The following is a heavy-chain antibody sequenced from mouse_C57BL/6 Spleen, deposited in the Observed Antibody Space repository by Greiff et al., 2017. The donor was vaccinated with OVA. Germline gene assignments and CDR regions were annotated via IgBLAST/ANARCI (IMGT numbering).Heavy chain of an antibody. CDR2: IHPNSGST. J-gene: IGHJ4*01. D-gene: IGHD2-4*01. V-gene: IGHV1-64*01. CDR1: GYTFTSYW. Sequence: VQLQQSGAELVKPGASVKLSCKASGYTFTSYWMHWVKQRPGQGLEWIGMIHPNSGSTNYNEKFKSKATLTVDKSSSTAYMQLSSLTSEDSAVYYCARLELRGAMDYWGQGTSVTVSS. CDR3: ARLELRGAMDY.